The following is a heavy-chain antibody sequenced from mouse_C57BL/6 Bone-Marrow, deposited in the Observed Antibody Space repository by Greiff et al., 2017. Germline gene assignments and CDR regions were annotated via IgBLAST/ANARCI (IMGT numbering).Heavy chain of an antibody. J-gene: IGHJ2*01. CDR1: GFTFSSYG. CDR2: ISSGGSYT. V-gene: IGHV5-6*02. D-gene: IGHD3-2*02. CDR3: ARHTQTAQASFDY. Sequence: DVMLVESGGDLVKPGGSLKLSCAASGFTFSSYGMSWVRQTPDKRLEWVATISSGGSYTYYPDSVKGRFTISRDNAKNTLYLQMSSLKSEDTAMYYCARHTQTAQASFDYWGQGTTLTVSS.